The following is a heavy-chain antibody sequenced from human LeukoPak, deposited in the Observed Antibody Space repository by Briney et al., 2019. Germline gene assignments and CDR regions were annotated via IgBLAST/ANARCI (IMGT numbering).Heavy chain of an antibody. V-gene: IGHV3-33*01. J-gene: IGHJ4*02. CDR1: GFTFSSYG. CDR2: IWYDGSHK. Sequence: GGSLRLSCAASGFTFSSYGMHWVRQAPGKGLEWVAVIWYDGSHKYYADSVKGRFTISRDNSKNTLHLQMNSLRAEDTAVYYCARDLLLWFGELSGDSDYWGQGTLVTASS. D-gene: IGHD3-10*01. CDR3: ARDLLLWFGELSGDSDY.